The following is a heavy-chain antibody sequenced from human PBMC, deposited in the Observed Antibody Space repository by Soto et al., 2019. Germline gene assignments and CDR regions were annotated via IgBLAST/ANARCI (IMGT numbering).Heavy chain of an antibody. V-gene: IGHV1-69*11. CDR1: GGTFSKSA. D-gene: IGHD3-9*01. Sequence: QVQLVQSGAEVKKPGSSVKVSCKASGGTFSKSAINWVRQAPGQGLDWMGGITRMLGTTNYAQKFQGRVTITADESATTAYMELSTLTSDDTGVYYCARSTPGYYYYGMDLWGQGTTVTVSS. CDR2: ITRMLGTT. CDR3: ARSTPGYYYYGMDL. J-gene: IGHJ6*02.